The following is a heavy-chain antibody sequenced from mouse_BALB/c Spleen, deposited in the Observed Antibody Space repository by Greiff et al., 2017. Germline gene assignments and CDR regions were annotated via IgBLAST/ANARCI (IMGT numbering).Heavy chain of an antibody. J-gene: IGHJ3*01. CDR1: GFTFSDYG. CDR2: ISNLAYGT. Sequence: EVKLVESGGGLVQPGGSRKLSCAASGFTFSDYGMAWVRQAPGKGPEWVACISNLAYGTYYADTVTGRFTISREDAKNTLYLELSSMRSEDTAMYDCARDGRYDSWFADWGQGTPVTVSA. V-gene: IGHV5-15*02. D-gene: IGHD2-14*01. CDR3: ARDGRYDSWFAD.